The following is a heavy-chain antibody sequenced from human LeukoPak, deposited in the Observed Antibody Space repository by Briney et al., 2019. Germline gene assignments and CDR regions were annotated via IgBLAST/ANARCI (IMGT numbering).Heavy chain of an antibody. V-gene: IGHV3-23*01. CDR2: ISGSGGST. D-gene: IGHD1-7*01. Sequence: PGGSLRLSCAASGFTFSSYAMSWVRQAPGKGLEWVSAISGSGGSTYYADSVKGRFTISRDNSKNTLYLQMNSLRAEDTAVYYCAKDQGYNWNYAGLTLHYWGQGTLVTVSS. CDR3: AKDQGYNWNYAGLTLHY. J-gene: IGHJ4*02. CDR1: GFTFSSYA.